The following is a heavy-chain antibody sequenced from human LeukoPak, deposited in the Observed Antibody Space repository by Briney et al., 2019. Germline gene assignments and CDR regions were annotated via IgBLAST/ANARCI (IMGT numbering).Heavy chain of an antibody. CDR3: AREIAAAGAFDY. D-gene: IGHD6-13*01. Sequence: SETLSLTCAVYGGSFSGYYWSWIRQPPGKGLEWIGEINHSGSTNYNPSLKSRVTISVDTSKNQFSLKLSSVTAADTAVYYCAREIAAAGAFDYWGQGTLVTVSS. J-gene: IGHJ4*02. CDR1: GGSFSGYY. V-gene: IGHV4-34*01. CDR2: INHSGST.